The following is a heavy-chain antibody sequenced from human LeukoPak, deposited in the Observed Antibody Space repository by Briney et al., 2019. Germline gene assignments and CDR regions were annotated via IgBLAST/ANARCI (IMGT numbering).Heavy chain of an antibody. CDR3: AREGRIAAAGLDY. CDR2: ISSSGSSI. J-gene: IGHJ4*02. Sequence: GGSLRLSCAASGFTFSSYEMNWVRQAPGKGLEWVSYISSSGSSIYYADSVRGRFTISKDNAKSSLFLQMNSLRAEDTAVYYCAREGRIAAAGLDYWGQGTLVTVSS. D-gene: IGHD6-13*01. V-gene: IGHV3-48*03. CDR1: GFTFSSYE.